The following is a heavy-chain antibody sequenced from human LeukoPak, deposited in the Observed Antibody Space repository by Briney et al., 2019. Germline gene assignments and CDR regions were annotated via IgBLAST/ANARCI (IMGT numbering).Heavy chain of an antibody. CDR3: ARGTYTMTTDAFHI. CDR1: GGSFSGYY. V-gene: IGHV4-34*01. D-gene: IGHD2-2*02. CDR2: INHSGST. Sequence: SETLSLTCAVYGGSFSGYYWSWIRQPPGKGLEWIGEINHSGSTYYNPSLKSRVTISVDTSKNQFSLKLSSVTAADTALYFCARGTYTMTTDAFHIWGQGTMVTVSS. J-gene: IGHJ3*02.